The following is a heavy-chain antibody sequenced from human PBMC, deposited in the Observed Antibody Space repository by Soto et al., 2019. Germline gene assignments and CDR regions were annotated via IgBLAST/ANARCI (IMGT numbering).Heavy chain of an antibody. V-gene: IGHV3-23*01. Sequence: GGSLRLSCAASGFTFSSYAMSWVRQAPGKGLEWVSAISGSGGSTYYADSVKGRFTISRDNSKNTLYLQMNSLRAEDTAVYYCAKVGLLGRYFEEGSFDYWGQGTLVTVSS. D-gene: IGHD3-9*01. CDR2: ISGSGGST. CDR1: GFTFSSYA. CDR3: AKVGLLGRYFEEGSFDY. J-gene: IGHJ4*02.